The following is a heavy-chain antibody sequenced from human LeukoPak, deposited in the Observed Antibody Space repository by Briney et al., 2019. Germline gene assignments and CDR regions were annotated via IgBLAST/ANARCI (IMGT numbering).Heavy chain of an antibody. CDR3: ARDYYYDSSGYLNY. D-gene: IGHD3-22*01. CDR1: GFTFSGFA. J-gene: IGHJ4*02. CDR2: ISGSGDNT. V-gene: IGHV3-23*01. Sequence: PGGSLRLSCAASGFTFSGFAMSWVRRTPGKGLEWVSGISGSGDNTLYADSVKGRFTISRDNSKNTLYLEMNSLRAEDTAVYYCARDYYYDSSGYLNYWGQGTLVTVSS.